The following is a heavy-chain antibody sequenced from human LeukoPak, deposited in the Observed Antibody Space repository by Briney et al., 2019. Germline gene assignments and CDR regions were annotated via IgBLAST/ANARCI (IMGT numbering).Heavy chain of an antibody. CDR2: IYYSGST. V-gene: IGHV4-59*08. CDR1: GGSISSYY. CDR3: ARFYGSGWGEYYYYGMDV. J-gene: IGHJ6*02. D-gene: IGHD3-10*01. Sequence: SETLSLTCTVSGGSISSYYWSWIRQPPGKGLEWIGYIYYSGSTNYNPSLKSRVAISVDTSKNQFSLRLSSVTAADTAVYYCARFYGSGWGEYYYYGMDVWGQGTTVTVSS.